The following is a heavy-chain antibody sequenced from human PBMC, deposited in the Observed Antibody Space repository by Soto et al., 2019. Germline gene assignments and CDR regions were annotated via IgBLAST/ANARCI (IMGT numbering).Heavy chain of an antibody. CDR1: GYTFTSYG. V-gene: IGHV1-18*01. J-gene: IGHJ4*02. D-gene: IGHD5-18*01. CDR2: ISTYNVNT. Sequence: GASVKVSCKASGYTFTSYGISWVRQAPGQGLEWMGWISTYNVNTNYAQNLQGRVTMTTDTSTSTAYMELKSLTSDDTAVYYCARDRRGYSYADFDYWGQGTLVTVSS. CDR3: ARDRRGYSYADFDY.